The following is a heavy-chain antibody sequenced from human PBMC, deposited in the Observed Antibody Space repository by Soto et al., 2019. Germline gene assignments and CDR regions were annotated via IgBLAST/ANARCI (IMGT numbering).Heavy chain of an antibody. D-gene: IGHD5-12*01. CDR2: IIPIFGTA. J-gene: IGHJ6*02. CDR3: ARAGSSGYDLGYYYGMDV. Sequence: GASVKVSCKASGGTFSSYAISWVRQAPGQGLEWMGGIIPIFGTANYAQKFQGRVTITADESTSTAYMELSSLRSEDTAVYYCARAGSSGYDLGYYYGMDVWGQGTRVTVSS. V-gene: IGHV1-69*13. CDR1: GGTFSSYA.